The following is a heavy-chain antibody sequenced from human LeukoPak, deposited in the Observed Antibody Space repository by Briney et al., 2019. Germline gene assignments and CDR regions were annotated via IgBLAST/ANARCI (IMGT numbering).Heavy chain of an antibody. V-gene: IGHV3-11*04. CDR2: ISSSGSTI. CDR1: GFTSSDYY. J-gene: IGHJ4*02. D-gene: IGHD5-24*01. Sequence: PGGSLRLSCAASGFTSSDYYMSWIRQAPGKGLELVSYISSSGSTIYYADSVKGRFTISRDNAKNSLYLQMNSLRAEDTAVYYCARDFRYMAPDYWGQGTLVTVSS. CDR3: ARDFRYMAPDY.